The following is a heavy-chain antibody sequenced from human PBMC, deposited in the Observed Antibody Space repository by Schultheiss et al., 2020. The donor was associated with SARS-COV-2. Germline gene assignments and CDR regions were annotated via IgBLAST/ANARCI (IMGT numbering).Heavy chain of an antibody. V-gene: IGHV4-59*08. Sequence: SETLSLTCAVYGGSFSGYYWGWIRQPPGKGLEWIGSIYYSGSTNYNPSLKSRVTISVDTSKNQFSLKLSSVTAADTAVYYCARAKVGATNFDYWGQGTLVTVSS. J-gene: IGHJ4*02. CDR1: GGSFSGYY. CDR2: IYYSGST. D-gene: IGHD1-26*01. CDR3: ARAKVGATNFDY.